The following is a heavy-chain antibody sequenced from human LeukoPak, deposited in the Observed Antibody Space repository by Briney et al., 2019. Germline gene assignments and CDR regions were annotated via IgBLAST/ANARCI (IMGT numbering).Heavy chain of an antibody. Sequence: ASVKVSCKASGGTFSSYAISWVRQAPGQGLEWMGGIIPIFGTANYAQKFQGRVTITADESTSTAHMELSSLRSEDTAVYYCARGKGLLAAPVRYFDYWGQGTLVTVSS. CDR1: GGTFSSYA. V-gene: IGHV1-69*13. CDR3: ARGKGLLAAPVRYFDY. J-gene: IGHJ4*02. D-gene: IGHD2-15*01. CDR2: IIPIFGTA.